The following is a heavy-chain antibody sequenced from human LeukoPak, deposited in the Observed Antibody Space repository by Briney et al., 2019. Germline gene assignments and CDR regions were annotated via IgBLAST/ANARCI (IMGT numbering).Heavy chain of an antibody. CDR1: GASISSYY. CDR2: IYTSGNTNYNT. CDR3: ARDLGPVRSGWFDP. V-gene: IGHV4-4*07. D-gene: IGHD3-10*01. Sequence: PSETLSLTCTVSGASISSYYWSWIRQPAGKGLEWIGRIYTSGNTNYNTNYNPSLKSRVTMSVDTSKNHFSLKLSSVTAADTAVYHCARDLGPVRSGWFDPWGQGTLVTVSS. J-gene: IGHJ5*02.